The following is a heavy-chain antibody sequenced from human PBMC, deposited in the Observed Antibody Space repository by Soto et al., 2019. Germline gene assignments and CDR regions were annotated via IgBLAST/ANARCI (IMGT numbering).Heavy chain of an antibody. D-gene: IGHD2-15*01. V-gene: IGHV1-46*01. CDR1: GYTFTSYY. CDR3: AREVRSPYCSGGSCYSNGMDV. CDR2: INPSGGST. Sequence: QVQLVQSGAEVKKPGASVKVSCKASGYTFTSYYMHWVRQAPGQGLEWMGIINPSGGSTSYAQKFQRRGTMTRDTSTSTVYMELSSLRSEDTAVYYCAREVRSPYCSGGSCYSNGMDVWGQGTTVTVSS. J-gene: IGHJ6*02.